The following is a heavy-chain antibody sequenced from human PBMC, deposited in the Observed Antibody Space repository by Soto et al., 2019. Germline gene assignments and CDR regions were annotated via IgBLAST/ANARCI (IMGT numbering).Heavy chain of an antibody. CDR2: INPNSGGT. CDR1: GYTFIGFY. V-gene: IGHV1-2*02. Sequence: QVHLVQSGAEVRKPGASVKVSCKASGYTFIGFYIHWVRQAPGQGLEWMGWINPNSGGTRYAQKFQGRVTMTRDTSISTAYMELSSLRSDDTAVYYCGRGVVIVVVPAAHDYCKMDVWGQGTTVTVSS. D-gene: IGHD2-2*01. CDR3: GRGVVIVVVPAAHDYCKMDV. J-gene: IGHJ6*02.